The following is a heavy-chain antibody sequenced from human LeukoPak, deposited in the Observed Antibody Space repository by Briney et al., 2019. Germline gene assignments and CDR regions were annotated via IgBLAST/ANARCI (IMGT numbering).Heavy chain of an antibody. CDR1: GFTFNTHG. Sequence: SGGSLRLSCVASGFTFNTHGMKWVRQAPGKGLEWVSFISASTNYIYYADSVKGRFTISRDNARNSLYLQMNSLRGEDTAVYYCARGTTVTAGWIDYWGQGTLVTVSS. CDR3: ARGTTVTAGWIDY. V-gene: IGHV3-21*01. CDR2: ISASTNYI. D-gene: IGHD4-17*01. J-gene: IGHJ4*02.